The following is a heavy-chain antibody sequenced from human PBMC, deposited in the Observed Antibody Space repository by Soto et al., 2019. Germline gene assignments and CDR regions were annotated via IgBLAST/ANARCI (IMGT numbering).Heavy chain of an antibody. CDR1: GGSISSGGYY. J-gene: IGHJ3*02. Sequence: SETLSLTCSVSGGSISSGGYYWTWIRQHPGKGLEWIGYISYSGSTYYNPSLKSRVIISADTSNNQFSLKLSSVTAADTAVYYCARDIVNCSGGRCYSPPTRCAVDIWGQGTMVTVSS. D-gene: IGHD2-15*01. V-gene: IGHV4-31*03. CDR3: ARDIVNCSGGRCYSPPTRCAVDI. CDR2: ISYSGST.